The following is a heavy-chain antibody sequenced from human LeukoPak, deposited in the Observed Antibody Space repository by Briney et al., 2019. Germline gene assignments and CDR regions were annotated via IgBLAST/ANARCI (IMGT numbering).Heavy chain of an antibody. J-gene: IGHJ4*02. CDR3: ARDGVATGTGDY. V-gene: IGHV1-2*02. D-gene: IGHD5-12*01. Sequence: ASVKVSCKASGYTFTSYAMNWVRQAPGQGLEWMGWINPNSGGTNYAQKFQGRVTMTRDTSISTAYMELSRLRSDDTAVYYCARDGVATGTGDYWGQGTLVTVSS. CDR2: INPNSGGT. CDR1: GYTFTSYA.